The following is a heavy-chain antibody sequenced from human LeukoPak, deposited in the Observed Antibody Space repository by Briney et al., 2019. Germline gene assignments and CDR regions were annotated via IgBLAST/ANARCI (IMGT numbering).Heavy chain of an antibody. J-gene: IGHJ4*02. D-gene: IGHD6-6*01. CDR1: GASISSSSYF. Sequence: SETLSLTCTVSGASISSSSYFWGWIRQPPGKGLEWIGTIYYSGSTYYNPSLKSRVTISVDTSKNQFSLKLSSVTAADTAVYYCAREKVAAPHAVFDYWGQGTLVTVSS. V-gene: IGHV4-39*07. CDR2: IYYSGST. CDR3: AREKVAAPHAVFDY.